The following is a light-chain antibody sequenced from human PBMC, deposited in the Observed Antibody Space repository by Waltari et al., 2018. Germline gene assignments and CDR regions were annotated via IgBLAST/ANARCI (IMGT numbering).Light chain of an antibody. CDR1: SGSVPTNYY. CDR2: STT. CDR3: VLYMGSGISV. V-gene: IGLV8-61*01. Sequence: QTVVTQEPSFSVSPGGTVTLTCGLSSGSVPTNYYPSWYQQTPGQAARTLIYSTTTRSSGVPDRFSGSILGNKAALTITGAQADDESDYYCVLYMGSGISVFGGGTKLTVL. J-gene: IGLJ2*01.